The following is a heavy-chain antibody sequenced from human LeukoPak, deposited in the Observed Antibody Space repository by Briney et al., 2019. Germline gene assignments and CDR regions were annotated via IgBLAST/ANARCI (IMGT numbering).Heavy chain of an antibody. CDR3: ARELPPVVNFYFDS. CDR2: IWYDGSDK. J-gene: IGHJ4*02. D-gene: IGHD3-22*01. V-gene: IGHV3-33*01. Sequence: GGSLRLSCEASGFTFSSYGMHWVRQAPGKGLEWVAVIWYDGSDKYYADSVKGRFSISRDNSKDTLYLQMNSLRAEDTAVYYCARELPPVVNFYFDSWGQGTLVTVSP. CDR1: GFTFSSYG.